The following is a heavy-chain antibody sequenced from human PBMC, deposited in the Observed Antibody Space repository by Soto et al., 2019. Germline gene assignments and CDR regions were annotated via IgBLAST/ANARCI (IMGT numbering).Heavy chain of an antibody. V-gene: IGHV3-33*01. CDR1: GFTFSSYG. Sequence: GGSLRLSCAASGFTFSSYGMHWVRQAPGKGLEWVAVIWYDGGNKYYADSVKGRFTISRDNSKNTLYLQMNSLRAEDTAVYYCAREASSSWLDYWGQGTLVTVSS. D-gene: IGHD6-13*01. J-gene: IGHJ4*02. CDR2: IWYDGGNK. CDR3: AREASSSWLDY.